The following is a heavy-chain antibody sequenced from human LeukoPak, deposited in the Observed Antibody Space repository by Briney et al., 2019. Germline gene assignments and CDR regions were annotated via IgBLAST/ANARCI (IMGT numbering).Heavy chain of an antibody. Sequence: PSETLSLTCTVSGGSISSGSYYWSWIRQPAGKGLEWIGRIYTSGSTNYNPSLKSRVTISVDTSKNQFSLRLTSVTAADTAVFYCARAWPLLQGHYMDVWGKGTTVTVSS. CDR1: GGSISSGSYY. CDR3: ARAWPLLQGHYMDV. CDR2: IYTSGST. J-gene: IGHJ6*03. V-gene: IGHV4-61*02. D-gene: IGHD2-15*01.